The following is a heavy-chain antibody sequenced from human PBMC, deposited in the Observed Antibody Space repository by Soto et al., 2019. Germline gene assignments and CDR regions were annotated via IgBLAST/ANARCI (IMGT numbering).Heavy chain of an antibody. D-gene: IGHD3-22*01. V-gene: IGHV4-31*03. CDR1: GGSISSGVNY. CDR2: ISYSGST. J-gene: IGHJ4*02. CDR3: ARNAAGGTYYYDSSGELFDY. Sequence: PSETLSLTCTVSGGSISSGVNYWSWIRQHPGKDLEWIGYISYSGSTYYNPSLKSRVTISVDTSKNQFSLKLTSVTAADTAVYYCARNAAGGTYYYDSSGELFDYWGQGILVTVSS.